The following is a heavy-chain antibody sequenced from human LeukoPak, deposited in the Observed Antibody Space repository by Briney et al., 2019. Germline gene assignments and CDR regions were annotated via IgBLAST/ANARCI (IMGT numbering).Heavy chain of an antibody. V-gene: IGHV4-61*01. CDR2: IYYSGST. D-gene: IGHD4-17*01. Sequence: SETLSLTCTVSGGSVSSGSSYWSWIRQPPGKGLEWIGYIYYSGSTNYSPTLKSRVTISGDTFKNQFSLKLSSVTAADTAVYYCARGRHGRDYGDYEGWGQGTLVTVSS. J-gene: IGHJ4*02. CDR1: GGSVSSGSSY. CDR3: ARGRHGRDYGDYEG.